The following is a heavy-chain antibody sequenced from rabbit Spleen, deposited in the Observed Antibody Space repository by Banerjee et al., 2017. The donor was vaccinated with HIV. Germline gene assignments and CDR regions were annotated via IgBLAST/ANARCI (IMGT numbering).Heavy chain of an antibody. V-gene: IGHV1S40*01. J-gene: IGHJ4*01. Sequence: QSLEESGGDLVKPGASLALTCKASGIDFSSSYYMYWVRQAPGKGLEWISCIAGSSSGFAYSATWATGRFTCSKTSSTTVTLQMTSLTAADTATYFCARTGVGSPYGYAVNLWGPGTLVTVS. CDR2: IAGSSSGFA. CDR1: GIDFSSSYY. D-gene: IGHD6-1*01. CDR3: ARTGVGSPYGYAVNL.